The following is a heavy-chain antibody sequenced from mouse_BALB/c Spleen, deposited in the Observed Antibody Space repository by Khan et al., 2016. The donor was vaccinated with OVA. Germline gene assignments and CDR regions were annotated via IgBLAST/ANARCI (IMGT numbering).Heavy chain of an antibody. Sequence: EVQLQESGPGLVKPSQSLSLTCTVTGYSITSDYAWNWIRQFPGNRLEWMGYINYSGSTSKRPSLKSRISITRDTSKNQIFLQLNSVTSEDTATYYCGRGRSYWGQGTLVTVSA. V-gene: IGHV3-2*02. D-gene: IGHD6-1*01. CDR1: GYSITSDYA. CDR3: GRGRSY. CDR2: INYSGST. J-gene: IGHJ3*01.